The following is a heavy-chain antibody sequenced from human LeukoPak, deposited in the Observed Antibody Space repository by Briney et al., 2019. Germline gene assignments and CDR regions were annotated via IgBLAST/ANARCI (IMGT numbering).Heavy chain of an antibody. CDR2: SIPIFGTA. J-gene: IGHJ5*02. CDR3: ARDYLGYCSSTSCQYNWFDP. V-gene: IGHV1-69*05. CDR1: GRTFSSYA. Sequence: SVKVSCKASGRTFSSYAISWVRQAPGQGFEWMEGSIPIFGTANYAQKFQGRVTITTDESTSTAYMELSSLRSEDTAVYYCARDYLGYCSSTSCQYNWFDPWGQGTLVTVSS. D-gene: IGHD2-2*01.